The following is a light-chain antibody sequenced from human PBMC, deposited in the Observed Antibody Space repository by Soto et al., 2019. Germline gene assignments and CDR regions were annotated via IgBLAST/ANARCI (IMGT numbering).Light chain of an antibody. Sequence: DIQMTQAGATLSASVGHRVTITCRASQSISSWLAWYQQKPGKAPKLLIYKASSLESGVPSRFSGSGSGTEFTLTISSLQPDDFATYYCQHYNSYSEAFGQGTKVDIK. CDR2: KAS. J-gene: IGKJ1*01. CDR3: QHYNSYSEA. CDR1: QSISSW. V-gene: IGKV1-5*03.